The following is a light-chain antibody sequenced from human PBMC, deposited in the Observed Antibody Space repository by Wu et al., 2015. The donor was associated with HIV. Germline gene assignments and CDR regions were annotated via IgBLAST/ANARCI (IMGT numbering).Light chain of an antibody. J-gene: IGKJ2*02. CDR3: QQRIKWPGT. V-gene: IGKV3D-20*02. Sequence: PGERATLSCRASQSVTSSYLAWYQQKPGQTPRLLIYGASNRATGISDRFSGSGSGTDFTLTITSLEPEDFAIYYCQQRIKWPGTFGQGTKLEI. CDR2: GAS. CDR1: QSVTSSY.